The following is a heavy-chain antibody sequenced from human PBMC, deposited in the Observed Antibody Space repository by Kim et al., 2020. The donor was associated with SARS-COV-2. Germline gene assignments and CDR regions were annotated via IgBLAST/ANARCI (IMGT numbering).Heavy chain of an antibody. CDR3: AREGSGSYNWLDP. CDR1: GYTFDTFY. J-gene: IGHJ5*02. D-gene: IGHD3-10*01. V-gene: IGHV1-3*01. CDR2: INGGNGNT. Sequence: ASVKVSCKASGYTFDTFYLYWLRQAPGQRFEWMGWINGGNGNTRYSQNFQGRVTFTRDASATTAFMELTSLTFKDTAVYYCAREGSGSYNWLDPWGQGTL.